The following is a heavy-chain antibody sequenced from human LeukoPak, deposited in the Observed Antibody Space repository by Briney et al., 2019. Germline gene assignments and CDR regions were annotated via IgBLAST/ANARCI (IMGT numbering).Heavy chain of an antibody. CDR2: INPSGGST. Sequence: ASVKVSCKASGYTFTSYYMHWVRQAPGQGLEWMGIINPSGGSTSYAQKFQGRVTMTRDTSTSTVYMELSSLRPEDTAVYYCAHAVEDAFDIWGQGTMVTVSS. CDR3: AHAVEDAFDI. V-gene: IGHV1-46*01. D-gene: IGHD6-19*01. CDR1: GYTFTSYY. J-gene: IGHJ3*02.